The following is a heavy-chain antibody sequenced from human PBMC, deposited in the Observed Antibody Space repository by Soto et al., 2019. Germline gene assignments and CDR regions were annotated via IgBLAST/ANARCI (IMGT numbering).Heavy chain of an antibody. D-gene: IGHD3-22*01. Sequence: QVQLVESGGGVVQPGRSLRLSCVASGFTFNNYGMHWVRQAPGKGLEWVGSISYEGMNKYYADSVMGRFSISRDNSKNTLYMQMNSLRAEDTDVYYCAKDLLGDISGYHYGGDYWGQGTRVTVSS. CDR2: ISYEGMNK. CDR3: AKDLLGDISGYHYGGDY. CDR1: GFTFNNYG. V-gene: IGHV3-30*18. J-gene: IGHJ4*02.